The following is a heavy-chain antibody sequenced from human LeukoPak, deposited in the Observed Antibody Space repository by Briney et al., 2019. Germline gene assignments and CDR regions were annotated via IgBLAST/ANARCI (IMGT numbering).Heavy chain of an antibody. CDR2: IIPIFGTA. D-gene: IGHD6-19*01. CDR3: ARIWLVRGYTYFDQ. CDR1: GGTFSSYA. Sequence: SVKVSCKASGGTFSSYAISWVRQAPGQGLEWMGGIIPIFGTANYAQKFQGRVTMTRDTSINTAYMELSSLKSDDTAVYYCARIWLVRGYTYFDQWGQGTLVTVSS. J-gene: IGHJ4*02. V-gene: IGHV1-69*05.